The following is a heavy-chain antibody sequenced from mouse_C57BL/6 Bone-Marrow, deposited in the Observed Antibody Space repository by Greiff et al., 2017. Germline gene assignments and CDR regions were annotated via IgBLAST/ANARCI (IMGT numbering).Heavy chain of an antibody. Sequence: VQLQQPGAELVRPGSSVKLSCKASGYTFTSFWMHWVKQRPIQGLEWIGNIDPSDSETPYNQKFKDKATLTVDKSSSTAYMQLSSLTSEDSAVYYCARSPAYYSNSGFAYWGKGTLVTVSA. V-gene: IGHV1-52*01. CDR1: GYTFTSFW. CDR3: ARSPAYYSNSGFAY. CDR2: IDPSDSET. J-gene: IGHJ3*01. D-gene: IGHD2-5*01.